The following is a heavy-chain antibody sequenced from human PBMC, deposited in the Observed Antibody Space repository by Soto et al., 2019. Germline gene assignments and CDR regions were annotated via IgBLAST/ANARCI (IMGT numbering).Heavy chain of an antibody. CDR3: ARAVRVRQRIVGATSGFDY. J-gene: IGHJ4*02. D-gene: IGHD1-26*01. CDR2: IYYSGST. V-gene: IGHV4-61*01. Sequence: SETLSLTCTVSGGSVSSGSYYWSWIRQPPGKGLEWIGYIYYSGSTNYNPSLKSRVTISVDTSKNQFSLKLSPVTAADTAVYYCARAVRVRQRIVGATSGFDYWGQGTLVTVSS. CDR1: GGSVSSGSYY.